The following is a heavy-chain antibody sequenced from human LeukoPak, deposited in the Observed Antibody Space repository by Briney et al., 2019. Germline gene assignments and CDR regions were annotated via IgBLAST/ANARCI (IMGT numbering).Heavy chain of an antibody. Sequence: SETLSLSCIVSGGSISNYYWSWIRQPPGKGLEWIGYIYYSGSTKYNSSLKSRVTISVDTSKNQFSLKLSSVTAADTAVYYCVRGNYYFDYWGQGALVTVSS. J-gene: IGHJ4*02. CDR2: IYYSGST. V-gene: IGHV4-59*08. D-gene: IGHD1-7*01. CDR3: VRGNYYFDY. CDR1: GGSISNYY.